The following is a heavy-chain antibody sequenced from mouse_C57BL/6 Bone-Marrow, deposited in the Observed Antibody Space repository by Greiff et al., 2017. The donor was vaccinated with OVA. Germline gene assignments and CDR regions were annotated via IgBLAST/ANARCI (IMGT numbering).Heavy chain of an antibody. V-gene: IGHV1-81*01. D-gene: IGHD1-1*01. J-gene: IGHJ3*01. Sequence: QVQLKESGAELARPGASVKLSCKASGYTFTSYGISWVKQRTGQGLEWIGEIYPRSGNTYYNEKFKGKATLTADKSSSTAYMELRSLTSEDSAVYFCARKPFYCSFAYWGQGTLVTVSA. CDR3: ARKPFYCSFAY. CDR2: IYPRSGNT. CDR1: GYTFTSYG.